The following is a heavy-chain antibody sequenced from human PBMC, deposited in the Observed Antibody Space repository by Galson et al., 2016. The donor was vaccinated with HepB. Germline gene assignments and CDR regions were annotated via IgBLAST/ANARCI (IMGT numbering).Heavy chain of an antibody. D-gene: IGHD3/OR15-3a*01. J-gene: IGHJ2*01. V-gene: IGHV3-23*01. CDR1: GFTFSNYA. CDR3: AKRLWTESRGWSFEL. Sequence: SLRLSCAASGFTFSNYAMTWVRQAPGKGLEWVSAISGSAGGTYYTDSVKGRVTISRDNSKNTLYLQMRSLRADDTAVYYCAKRLWTESRGWSFELWGRGTLVIVSS. CDR2: ISGSAGGT.